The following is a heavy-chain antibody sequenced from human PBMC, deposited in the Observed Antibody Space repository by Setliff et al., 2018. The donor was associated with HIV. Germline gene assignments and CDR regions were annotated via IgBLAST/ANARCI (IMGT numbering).Heavy chain of an antibody. CDR3: AGRRADAASFDY. D-gene: IGHD6-13*01. V-gene: IGHV3-53*05. J-gene: IGHJ4*02. CDR1: GFTVSGNL. Sequence: GGSLRLSCAASGFTVSGNLMAWVRLAPGQGLEWVSGVHREGDSHYADSVRGRFTVSRDSSKNTVYLQMTSLRPEDTAVYYCAGRRADAASFDYWGQGTLVTVSS. CDR2: VHREGDS.